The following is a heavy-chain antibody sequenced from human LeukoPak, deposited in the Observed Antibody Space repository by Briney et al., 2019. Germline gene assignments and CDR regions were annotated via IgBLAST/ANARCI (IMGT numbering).Heavy chain of an antibody. CDR3: ARVSVVRGVIRYYFDY. Sequence: GSLRLSCAASGFTFSSYAMSWVRQAPGKGLEWIGEINHSGSTNYNPSLKSRVTISVDTSKNQFSLKLSSVTAADTAVYYCARVSVVRGVIRYYFDYWGQGTLVTVSS. V-gene: IGHV4-34*01. J-gene: IGHJ4*02. CDR2: INHSGST. D-gene: IGHD3-10*01. CDR1: GFTFSSYA.